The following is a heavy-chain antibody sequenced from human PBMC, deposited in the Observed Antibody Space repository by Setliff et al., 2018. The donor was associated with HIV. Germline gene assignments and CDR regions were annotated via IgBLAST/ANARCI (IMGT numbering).Heavy chain of an antibody. J-gene: IGHJ4*02. V-gene: IGHV5-51*01. CDR2: IYPGGSDT. CDR1: EYSFTSYW. Sequence: GESLKISCQGSEYSFTSYWIGWVRQMPGKGLEWMGIIYPGGSDTRYSPSFQGQVTISADKSISTAYLQWSSLKASDTAMYYCARRMWQQDSKFMYYFDYWGQGTLVTVSS. CDR3: ARRMWQQDSKFMYYFDY. D-gene: IGHD6-13*01.